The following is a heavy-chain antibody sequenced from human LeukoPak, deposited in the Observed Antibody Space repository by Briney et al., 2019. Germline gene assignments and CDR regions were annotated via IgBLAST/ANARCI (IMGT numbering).Heavy chain of an antibody. J-gene: IGHJ6*02. D-gene: IGHD1-26*01. V-gene: IGHV3-48*03. Sequence: GGSLRLSCAASGFTFSSYEMNWVRQAPGKGLEWVSHISSSGSSIYYADSVKGRFTISRDNAKNSLYLQMNSLRAEDTAVYYCARGGTGATKRYYFYGMDVWGQGTTATVSS. CDR1: GFTFSSYE. CDR2: ISSSGSSI. CDR3: ARGGTGATKRYYFYGMDV.